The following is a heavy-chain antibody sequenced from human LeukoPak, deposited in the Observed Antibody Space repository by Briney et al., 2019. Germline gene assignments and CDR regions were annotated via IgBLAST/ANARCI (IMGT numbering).Heavy chain of an antibody. Sequence: PGGSLRLSCAASGSTFSSYAMSWVRQAPGKGLEWVSAISGSGGSTYYADSVKGRFTISRDNSKNTLYLQMNSLRAEDTAVYYCAKDDYVWGSYRPFDYWGQGTLVTVSS. V-gene: IGHV3-23*01. CDR2: ISGSGGST. CDR1: GSTFSSYA. J-gene: IGHJ4*02. CDR3: AKDDYVWGSYRPFDY. D-gene: IGHD3-16*02.